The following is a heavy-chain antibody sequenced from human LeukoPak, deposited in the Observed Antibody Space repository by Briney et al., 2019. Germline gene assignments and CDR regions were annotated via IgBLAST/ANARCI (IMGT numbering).Heavy chain of an antibody. CDR1: GFTFSDYY. Sequence: GGSLRLSCAASGFTFSDYYMSWIRQAPGKGLELVSYISSSGSTIYYEDSVKGRFTISRDNAKNSLYLQMNSLRGEDTAVYYCARDPSFDILTGYDYWGQGTLVTVSS. D-gene: IGHD3-9*01. CDR3: ARDPSFDILTGYDY. J-gene: IGHJ4*02. CDR2: ISSSGSTI. V-gene: IGHV3-11*04.